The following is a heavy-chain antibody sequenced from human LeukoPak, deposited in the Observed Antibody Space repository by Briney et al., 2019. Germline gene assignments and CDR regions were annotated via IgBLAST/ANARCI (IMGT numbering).Heavy chain of an antibody. Sequence: KTGGSLRLSCAASGFTFSSHSMNWVRQAPGKGLEWVSSISSSGSYIYYADSVKGRFTISRDNAKNSLYLQMNSLRAEDTAVYYCTRDLPGGYGMDVWGQGTTVTVSS. J-gene: IGHJ6*02. CDR1: GFTFSSHS. V-gene: IGHV3-21*01. CDR3: TRDLPGGYGMDV. CDR2: ISSSGSYI. D-gene: IGHD3-16*01.